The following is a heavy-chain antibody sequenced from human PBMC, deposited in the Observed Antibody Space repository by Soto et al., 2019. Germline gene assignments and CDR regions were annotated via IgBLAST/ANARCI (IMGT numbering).Heavy chain of an antibody. Sequence: SETLSLTCTVSGGSISSYYWSWIRQPPGKGLELIGYIYYSGSTNYNPSLKSRVTISVDTYKNQFSLKLSSVTAADTAVYYCARGIVVDCSGGSCYAEWFDPWGQGTLVT. V-gene: IGHV4-59*01. CDR2: IYYSGST. D-gene: IGHD2-15*01. CDR1: GGSISSYY. J-gene: IGHJ5*02. CDR3: ARGIVVDCSGGSCYAEWFDP.